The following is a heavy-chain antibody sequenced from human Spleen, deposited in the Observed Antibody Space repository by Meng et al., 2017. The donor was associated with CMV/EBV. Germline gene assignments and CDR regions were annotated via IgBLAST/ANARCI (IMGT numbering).Heavy chain of an antibody. CDR2: INHSGST. Sequence: GSLRLSCAVYGGSFSGYYWSWIRQPPGKGLEWIGEINHSGSTNYNPSLKSRVTISVDTSKNQFSLKLSSVTAADTAVYYCARASGGLLQNDYWGQGTLVTVSS. CDR1: GGSFSGYY. V-gene: IGHV4-34*01. CDR3: ARASGGLLQNDY. D-gene: IGHD3-10*01. J-gene: IGHJ4*02.